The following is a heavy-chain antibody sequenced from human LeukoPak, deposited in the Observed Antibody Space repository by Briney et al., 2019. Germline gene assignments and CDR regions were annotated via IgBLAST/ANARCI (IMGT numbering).Heavy chain of an antibody. V-gene: IGHV4-39*01. D-gene: IGHD2-2*01. CDR2: IYHSGNT. CDR3: ARRDCSSSSCYRYYFDY. CDR1: GGSISSSNYY. J-gene: IGHJ4*02. Sequence: PSETLSLTCTVSGGSISSSNYYWGWIRQPPGKGLEWIGSIYHSGNTYYNPSLKSRVTISVDTSKNQLPLKLSSVIAADTAVYYCARRDCSSSSCYRYYFDYWGQGTLVTVSS.